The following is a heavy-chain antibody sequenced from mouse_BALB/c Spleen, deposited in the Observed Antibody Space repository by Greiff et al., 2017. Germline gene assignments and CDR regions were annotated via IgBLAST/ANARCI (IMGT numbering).Heavy chain of an antibody. D-gene: IGHD2-3*01. Sequence: DVHLVESGGGLVQPGGSLRLSCATSGFAFTDYYMSWVRQPPGKALEWLGFIRNKANGYTTEYSASVKGRFTISRDNSQSILYLQMNTLRAEDSATYYCARDSDGYYPAWFAYWGQGTLVTVSA. CDR3: ARDSDGYYPAWFAY. CDR2: IRNKANGYTT. CDR1: GFAFTDYY. J-gene: IGHJ3*01. V-gene: IGHV7-3*02.